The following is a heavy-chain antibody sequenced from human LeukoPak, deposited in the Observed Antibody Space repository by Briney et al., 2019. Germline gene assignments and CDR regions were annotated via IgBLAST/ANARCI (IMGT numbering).Heavy chain of an antibody. CDR1: GFTFSSYD. V-gene: IGHV3-13*01. D-gene: IGHD5-18*01. CDR3: ARGLRGYTAMVTGAFDI. CDR2: IGTAGDT. J-gene: IGHJ3*02. Sequence: PGGSLRLSCAASGFTFSSYDMHWVRQAPGKGLEWVSAIGTAGDTYYPGSVKGRFTISREDAKNSLYLQMNSLRAGDTAVYYCARGLRGYTAMVTGAFDIWGQGTMVTVSS.